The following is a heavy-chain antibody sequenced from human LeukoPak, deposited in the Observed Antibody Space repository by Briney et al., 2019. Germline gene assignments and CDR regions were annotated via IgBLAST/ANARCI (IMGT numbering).Heavy chain of an antibody. CDR2: IHDSGTT. V-gene: IGHV4-59*01. J-gene: IGHJ4*02. CDR3: VLGARPSGY. D-gene: IGHD1-26*01. CDR1: GVSIITYF. Sequence: SETLSLTCTVSGVSIITYFWTWIRQPPGKGLEWIGNIHDSGTTNYNPSLKSRVTMSVDTSKNRFSLKLSSVTAADTAMYYCVLGARPSGYWGQGTLVTVSS.